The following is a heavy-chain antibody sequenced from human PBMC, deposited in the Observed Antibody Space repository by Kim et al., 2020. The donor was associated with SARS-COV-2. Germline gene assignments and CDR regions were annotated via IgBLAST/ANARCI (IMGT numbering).Heavy chain of an antibody. D-gene: IGHD3-10*01. CDR3: AREEATLARGMDV. Sequence: SETLSLTCTVSGGSISSYYWSWIRQPAGKGLEWIGRIHTSGSTNYNPSLKSRVTMSVDTSQNQFSLMLSSVTAADTALYYCAREEATLARGMDVWGQGTTVTVSS. J-gene: IGHJ6*02. CDR1: GGSISSYY. V-gene: IGHV4-4*07. CDR2: IHTSGST.